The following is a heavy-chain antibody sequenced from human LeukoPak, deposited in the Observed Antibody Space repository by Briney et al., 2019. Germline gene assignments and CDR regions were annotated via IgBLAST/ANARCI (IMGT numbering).Heavy chain of an antibody. Sequence: PSQTLSLTCTVSGGSISGGGYYWSWIRQHPGKGLEWIGYIYYSGSTYYNPSLKSRVTISVDTSKNQFSLKLSSVTAADTAVYYCASSYDSSPGDAFDIWGQGTMVTVSS. CDR3: ASSYDSSPGDAFDI. CDR1: GGSISGGGYY. D-gene: IGHD3-22*01. J-gene: IGHJ3*02. V-gene: IGHV4-31*03. CDR2: IYYSGST.